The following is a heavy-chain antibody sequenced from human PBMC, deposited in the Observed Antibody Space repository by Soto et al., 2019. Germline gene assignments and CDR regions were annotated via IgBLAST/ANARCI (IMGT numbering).Heavy chain of an antibody. D-gene: IGHD5-12*01. V-gene: IGHV4-34*01. J-gene: IGHJ3*02. CDR3: ARGALWGSGYVDAFDI. CDR1: GGSFSGYY. CDR2: INHSGST. Sequence: QVQLQQWGAGLLKPSETLSLTCAVYGGSFSGYYWSWMRQPPGKGLEWIGEINHSGSTNYNPSLKGRVTRTVDTPKNQFSLKLGSVTAADTAVYYCARGALWGSGYVDAFDIWGQGTMVAVSS.